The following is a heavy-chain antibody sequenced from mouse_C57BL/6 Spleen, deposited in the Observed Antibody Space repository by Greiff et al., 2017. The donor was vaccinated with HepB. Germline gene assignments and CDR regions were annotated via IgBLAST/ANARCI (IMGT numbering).Heavy chain of an antibody. D-gene: IGHD6-1*01. J-gene: IGHJ2*01. CDR1: GYTFTNYW. CDR2: IYPGGGYT. V-gene: IGHV1-63*01. CDR3: ATLNREIYYFDY. Sequence: VKLMESGAELVRPGTSVKMSCKASGYTFTNYWIGWAKQRPGHGLEWIGDIYPGGGYTNYNEKFKGKATLTADKSSSTAYMQFSSLTSEDSAIYYCATLNREIYYFDYWGQGTTLTVSS.